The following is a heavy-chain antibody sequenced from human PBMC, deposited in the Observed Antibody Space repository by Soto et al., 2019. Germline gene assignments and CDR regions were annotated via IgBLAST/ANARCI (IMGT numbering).Heavy chain of an antibody. D-gene: IGHD3-22*01. J-gene: IGHJ6*02. Sequence: GGSLRLSCAASGFTFSSYGMHWVRQAPGKGLEWVAVISYDGSNKYYADSVKGRFTISRDNSKNTLYLQMNSLRAEDTAVYYCAKDASYYDSSGYYYYYYYGMDVWGQGTTVTVSS. CDR1: GFTFSSYG. CDR3: AKDASYYDSSGYYYYYYYGMDV. V-gene: IGHV3-30*18. CDR2: ISYDGSNK.